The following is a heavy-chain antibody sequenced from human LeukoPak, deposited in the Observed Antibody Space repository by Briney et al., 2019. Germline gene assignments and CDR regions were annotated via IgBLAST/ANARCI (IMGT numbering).Heavy chain of an antibody. V-gene: IGHV1-3*01. J-gene: IGHJ4*02. D-gene: IGHD1-26*01. CDR3: ARDGEYSGSYYDY. Sequence: ASVKVSCKASGYTFTGYYMHWVRQAPGQRLEWMGWINAGNGNTKYSQKFQGRVTITRDTSASTAYMELSSLRSEDTAVYYCARDGEYSGSYYDYWGQGTLVTVSS. CDR2: INAGNGNT. CDR1: GYTFTGYY.